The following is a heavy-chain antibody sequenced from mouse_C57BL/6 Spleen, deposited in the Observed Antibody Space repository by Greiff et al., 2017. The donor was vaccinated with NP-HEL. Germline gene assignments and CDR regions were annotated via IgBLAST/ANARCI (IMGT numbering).Heavy chain of an antibody. J-gene: IGHJ1*03. Sequence: QVQLQQPGAELVRPGTSVKLSCKASGYTFTSYWMHWVKQRPGQGLEWIGVIDPSDSYTNYNQKFKGKATLTVDTSSSTAYMQRSSLTSEDSAVYYCALITTVGDVWCTGTTVTVSS. D-gene: IGHD1-1*01. V-gene: IGHV1-59*01. CDR2: IDPSDSYT. CDR1: GYTFTSYW. CDR3: ALITTVGDV.